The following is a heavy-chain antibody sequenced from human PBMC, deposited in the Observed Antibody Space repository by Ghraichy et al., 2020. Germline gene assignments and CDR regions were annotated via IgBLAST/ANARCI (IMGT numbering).Heavy chain of an antibody. D-gene: IGHD2-15*01. V-gene: IGHV3-53*01. J-gene: IGHJ4*02. CDR1: GSIVSSNY. Sequence: GGSLRLSCTASGSIVSSNYMSWVRQAPGKGLEWVSVIFSGGRTSYVESVKGRYTISRDNSKNSLYLQMNSLRADDTAVYYCARDGGRHLAIYHWGQGTLVTVSS. CDR2: IFSGGRT. CDR3: ARDGGRHLAIYH.